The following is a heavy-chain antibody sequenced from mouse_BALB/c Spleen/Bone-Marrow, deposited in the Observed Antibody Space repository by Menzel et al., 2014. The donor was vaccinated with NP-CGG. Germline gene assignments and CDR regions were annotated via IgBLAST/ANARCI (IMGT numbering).Heavy chain of an antibody. D-gene: IGHD2-3*01. CDR1: GFTFTDYY. J-gene: IGHJ2*01. V-gene: IGHV7-3*02. CDR3: ARYDVYYYFDY. Sequence: EVHLVESGGGLVQPGGSLSLSCATSGFTFTDYYMSWVRQPPGKALEWLGFIRNKANGYTTEYSTSVKGRFTISRDNSQSILYLQMNTLRAEDSATYYCARYDVYYYFDYWGQGTTLTVSS. CDR2: IRNKANGYTT.